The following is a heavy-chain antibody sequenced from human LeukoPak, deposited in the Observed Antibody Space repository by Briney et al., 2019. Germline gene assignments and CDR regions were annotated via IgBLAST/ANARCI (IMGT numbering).Heavy chain of an antibody. V-gene: IGHV1-2*02. Sequence: ASVKVSCKASGYTFTSYYMHWVRQAPGQGLEWMGWINPNSGGTNYAQKFQGRVTMTRDTSISTAYMELSRLRSDDTAVYYCARGRELRSNGAFDIWGQGTMVTVSS. CDR3: ARGRELRSNGAFDI. D-gene: IGHD1-26*01. J-gene: IGHJ3*02. CDR2: INPNSGGT. CDR1: GYTFTSYY.